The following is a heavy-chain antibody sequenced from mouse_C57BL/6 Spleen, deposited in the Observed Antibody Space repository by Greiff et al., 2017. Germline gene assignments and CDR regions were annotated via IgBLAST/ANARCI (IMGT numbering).Heavy chain of an antibody. V-gene: IGHV1-80*01. CDR2: IYPGDGDT. CDR1: GYAFSSYW. CDR3: ARSYDYYGSSLRFAY. Sequence: QVQLKESGAELVKPGASVKISCKASGYAFSSYWMNWVKQRPGKGLEWIGQIYPGDGDTNYNGKFKGKATLTADKSSSTAYMQLSSLTSEDSAVYFCARSYDYYGSSLRFAYWGQGTLVTVSA. J-gene: IGHJ3*01. D-gene: IGHD1-1*01.